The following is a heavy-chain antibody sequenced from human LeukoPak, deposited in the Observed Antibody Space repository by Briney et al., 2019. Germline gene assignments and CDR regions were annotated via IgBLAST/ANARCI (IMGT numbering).Heavy chain of an antibody. V-gene: IGHV1-46*01. D-gene: IGHD7-27*01. CDR3: ARDNSASDLNWGFDP. Sequence: ASVKVSCKALGHTITSYYMHWVRQFRGQEVESLGLINPSVSGTAYAQRFQCRVTMTRHTSTRTIYMELSSLISEATAVAYCARDNSASDLNWGFDPWGQGTLVTVSS. J-gene: IGHJ5*02. CDR2: INPSVSGT. CDR1: GHTITSYY.